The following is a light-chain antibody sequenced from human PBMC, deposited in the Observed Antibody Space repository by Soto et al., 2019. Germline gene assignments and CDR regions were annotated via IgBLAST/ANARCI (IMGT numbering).Light chain of an antibody. Sequence: DIQMTQSPSSVSASVGDRVTISCRASQDISSWLAWYQQKPGKAPKLLIYDASSLESGVPSRFSGSGSGTEFTLTITSLQPDDFATYYCQQSYSTPPITFGQGTRLEIK. J-gene: IGKJ5*01. CDR3: QQSYSTPPIT. CDR1: QDISSW. V-gene: IGKV1-12*01. CDR2: DAS.